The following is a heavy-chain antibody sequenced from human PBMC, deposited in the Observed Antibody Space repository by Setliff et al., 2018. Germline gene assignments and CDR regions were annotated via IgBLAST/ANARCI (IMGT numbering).Heavy chain of an antibody. CDR1: GFTFSSYA. D-gene: IGHD4-17*01. CDR2: ISYEGIDK. J-gene: IGHJ4*02. CDR3: AKCSSWHGHYPHFNY. Sequence: GGSLRLSCAASGFTFSSYALHWVRQAPGKGLEWVTLISYEGIDKYYADSVKGRFTVSRDNSKNTLYLQMNSLRAEDTAVYYCAKCSSWHGHYPHFNYWGQGTLVTVSS. V-gene: IGHV3-30*18.